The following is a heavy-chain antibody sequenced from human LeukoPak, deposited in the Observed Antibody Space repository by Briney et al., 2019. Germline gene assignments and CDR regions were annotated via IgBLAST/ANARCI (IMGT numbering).Heavy chain of an antibody. CDR1: GFTFSSYD. V-gene: IGHV3-23*01. J-gene: IGHJ6*03. CDR2: ISGGGDRT. D-gene: IGHD2-2*01. Sequence: GGSLRLSCAASGFTFSSYDMNWVRQAPGKGLEWISSISGGGDRTYYADSVKGRFTIARDNSKNTLYLQMNSLRAEDTAVYYCAKAFVGVVPAASKSPRVDYYYYMDVWGKGTTVTVSS. CDR3: AKAFVGVVPAASKSPRVDYYYYMDV.